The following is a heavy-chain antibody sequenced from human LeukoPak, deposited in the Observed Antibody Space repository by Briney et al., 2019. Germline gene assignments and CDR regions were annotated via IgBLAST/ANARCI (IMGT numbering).Heavy chain of an antibody. D-gene: IGHD5-24*01. CDR1: GGSISTSGYC. V-gene: IGHV4-39*01. Sequence: SETLSLTCTVSGGSISTSGYCWGWIRQPPGKGLEWIGTIYYSGSIYYNPSLKSRVSIFVDTSKNQFSLNLTSVTAADTAVYYCATQEVEVPTGSFDIWGQGTMVTVSS. CDR2: IYYSGSI. J-gene: IGHJ3*02. CDR3: ATQEVEVPTGSFDI.